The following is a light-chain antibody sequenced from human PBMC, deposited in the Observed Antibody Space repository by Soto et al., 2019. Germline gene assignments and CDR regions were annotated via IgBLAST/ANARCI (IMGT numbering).Light chain of an antibody. CDR2: KAS. V-gene: IGKV1-5*03. CDR1: QSISTW. J-gene: IGKJ4*01. CDR3: QQYNTYPLT. Sequence: DLQMTQSPSTLSASVGDRVTITCRASQSISTWLAWYQQKPGKAPKLLIYKASSLEGVVPSRFGGSGSGTLFNITISSLHPDDFATYYCQQYNTYPLTFGGGTTVDIK.